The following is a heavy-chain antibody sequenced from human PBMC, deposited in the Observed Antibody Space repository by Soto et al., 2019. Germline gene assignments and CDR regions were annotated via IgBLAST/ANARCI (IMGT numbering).Heavy chain of an antibody. V-gene: IGHV3-7*03. Sequence: EVQMVESGGDLVQPGGSLRLSCATSDFTFSNYWANWVRQAPGKGLEWVANINPHGGDPKYADSVRGRFTISKDNVRNLVFLQMNSLRVDDTAVYFCFGGNGGPQWGQGTLVTVSS. CDR1: DFTFSNYW. D-gene: IGHD3-16*01. CDR2: INPHGGDP. CDR3: FGGNGGPQ. J-gene: IGHJ4*02.